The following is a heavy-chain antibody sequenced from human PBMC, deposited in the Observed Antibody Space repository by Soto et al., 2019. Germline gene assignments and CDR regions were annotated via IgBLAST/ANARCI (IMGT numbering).Heavy chain of an antibody. CDR3: ARRYGPGFDY. Sequence: SETLSLTCTVSGGSISSYYWSWIRQPPGKGLEWIGYTHYSGSTNYNPSLKSRVTISVDTSKNQFSLKLSSVTAADTAVYYCARRYGPGFDYWGQGTLVTVSS. V-gene: IGHV4-59*08. J-gene: IGHJ4*02. CDR1: GGSISSYY. CDR2: THYSGST. D-gene: IGHD4-17*01.